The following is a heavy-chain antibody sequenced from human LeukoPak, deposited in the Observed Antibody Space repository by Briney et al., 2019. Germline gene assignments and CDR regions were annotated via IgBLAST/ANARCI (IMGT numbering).Heavy chain of an antibody. CDR3: ARYSGTYRDY. D-gene: IGHD1-26*01. J-gene: IGHJ4*02. CDR2: ISSGSSYI. CDR1: GFTFSSYN. V-gene: IGHV3-21*01. Sequence: GGSLRLSCAASGFTFSSYNMNWVRQAPGKGLEWVSSISSGSSYIFYAGSVKGRFTISRDNAKNSLYLQMNSLRAEDAAVYYCARYSGTYRDYWGQGTLVTVSS.